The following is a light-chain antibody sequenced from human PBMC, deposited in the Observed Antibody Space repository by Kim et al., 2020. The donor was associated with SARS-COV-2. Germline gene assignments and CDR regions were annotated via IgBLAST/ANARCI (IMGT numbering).Light chain of an antibody. Sequence: LSAAVGDRVTITCRASQTISSSLDWFQQKPVKAPKLLIYKVSTLQSGVPTRFSGSGSGTEFTLTISSLLPDDFATYYCQQYAIYSTFGQGTKLEI. CDR2: KVS. CDR3: QQYAIYST. V-gene: IGKV1-5*03. CDR1: QTISSS. J-gene: IGKJ2*01.